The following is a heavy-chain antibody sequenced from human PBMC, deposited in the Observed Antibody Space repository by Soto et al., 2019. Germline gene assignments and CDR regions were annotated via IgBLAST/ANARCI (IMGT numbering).Heavy chain of an antibody. CDR1: GYTFTSYA. CDR2: INAGNGNT. Sequence: QVQLVQSGAEVKKPGASVKVSCKASGYTFTSYAMHWVRQAPGQRLEWMGWINAGNGNTKYSQKFQGRVTITRDTSASTAYMELSSLRSEDTAVYYCAIDLRDGPLYYYYYGMDVWGQGTTVTLSS. D-gene: IGHD2-21*02. J-gene: IGHJ6*02. V-gene: IGHV1-3*01. CDR3: AIDLRDGPLYYYYYGMDV.